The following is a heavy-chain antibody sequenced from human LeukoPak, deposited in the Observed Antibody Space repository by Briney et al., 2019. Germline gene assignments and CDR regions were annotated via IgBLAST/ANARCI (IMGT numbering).Heavy chain of an antibody. Sequence: GGSLRLSCTASGYTFNSYAMSWVRQAPGKGLEWVSGISGSGTSTYYADSVKGRFTISRDNSKNTLYLQMNSLRAEDTALYYCAKEPASGSCFDYRGQGTLVTVSS. V-gene: IGHV3-23*01. CDR1: GYTFNSYA. J-gene: IGHJ4*02. D-gene: IGHD3-10*01. CDR2: ISGSGTST. CDR3: AKEPASGSCFDY.